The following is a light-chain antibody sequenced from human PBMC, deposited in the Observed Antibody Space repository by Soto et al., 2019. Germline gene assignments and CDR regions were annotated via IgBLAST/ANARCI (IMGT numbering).Light chain of an antibody. J-gene: IGKJ4*01. V-gene: IGKV3-15*01. Sequence: EIVMTQSPDTLSVSPGERATVSYRASQSVSSNLAWYQQKPGQTPKLLIYVASTRATGIPARFSGSGSGTEFTLTISSLQSEDFAVYYCQQYNVWPLTFGGGTKVEFK. CDR1: QSVSSN. CDR2: VAS. CDR3: QQYNVWPLT.